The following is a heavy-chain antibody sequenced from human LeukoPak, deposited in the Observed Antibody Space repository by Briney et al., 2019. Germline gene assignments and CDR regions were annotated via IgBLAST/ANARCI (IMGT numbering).Heavy chain of an antibody. CDR1: GRSFSGYY. CDR3: ARDILTGYYHKPLDY. V-gene: IGHV4-34*01. D-gene: IGHD3-9*01. CDR2: INHSGST. Sequence: SETLSLTCAVYGRSFSGYYWSWIRQPPGKGLEWIGEINHSGSTNYNPSLKSRVTISVDTSKNQFSLKLSSVTAADTAVYYCARDILTGYYHKPLDYWGQGTLVTVSS. J-gene: IGHJ4*02.